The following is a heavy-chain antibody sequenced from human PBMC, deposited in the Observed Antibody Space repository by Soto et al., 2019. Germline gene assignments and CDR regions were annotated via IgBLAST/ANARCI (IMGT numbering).Heavy chain of an antibody. J-gene: IGHJ6*02. D-gene: IGHD3-10*01. V-gene: IGHV3-74*01. Sequence: GGSLRLSCAASGFTFSSYWMHWVRQAPGKGLVWVSRINSDGSSTTYADSVKGRFTVSRDNAKNTLYLHMNSLRADDTAVYHCAREEEPSGSYYSRLNYYYGMDVWGQGTTVTVSS. CDR3: AREEEPSGSYYSRLNYYYGMDV. CDR1: GFTFSSYW. CDR2: INSDGSST.